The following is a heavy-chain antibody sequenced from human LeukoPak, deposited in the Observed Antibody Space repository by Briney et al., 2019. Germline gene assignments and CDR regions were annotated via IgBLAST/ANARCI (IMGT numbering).Heavy chain of an antibody. J-gene: IGHJ6*02. Sequence: SETLSLTCTVSGGSINSYYWSWIRQPPGKGLEWIGYIYYSGSTNYNPSLKSRVTISVDTSKNQFSLKLSSVTAADTAVYYCARERIAVAGWGDYYYYYGMDVWGQGTTVTVSS. CDR3: ARERIAVAGWGDYYYYYGMDV. CDR1: GGSINSYY. CDR2: IYYSGST. D-gene: IGHD6-19*01. V-gene: IGHV4-59*01.